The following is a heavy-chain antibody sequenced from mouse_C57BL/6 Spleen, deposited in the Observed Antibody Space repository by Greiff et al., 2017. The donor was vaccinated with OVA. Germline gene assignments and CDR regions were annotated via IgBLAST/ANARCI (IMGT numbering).Heavy chain of an antibody. J-gene: IGHJ3*01. Sequence: QVQLQQPGAELVKPGASVKVSCKASGYTFTSYWLHWVKQRPGQGLEWIGRIHPSDSDTNYTQKFKGKATLTVAKSSSTAYMQRSSLTSEDSAVYYCAIEDGYDGRFAYWGQGTLVTVSA. D-gene: IGHD2-2*01. V-gene: IGHV1-74*01. CDR2: IHPSDSDT. CDR3: AIEDGYDGRFAY. CDR1: GYTFTSYW.